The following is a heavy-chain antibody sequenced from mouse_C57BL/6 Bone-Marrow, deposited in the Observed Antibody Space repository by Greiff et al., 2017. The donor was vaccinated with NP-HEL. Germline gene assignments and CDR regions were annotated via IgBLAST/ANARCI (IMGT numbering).Heavy chain of an antibody. CDR3: ARGLLFDY. V-gene: IGHV1-4*01. Sequence: VQLQQSGAELARPGASVKMSCKASGYTFTSYTMHWVKQRPGQGLEWIGYINPSSGYTKYKQKFKDKATLTADKSSSTAYMQLSSLTSEDSAVYYCARGLLFDYWGQGTTLTVSS. J-gene: IGHJ2*01. CDR2: INPSSGYT. CDR1: GYTFTSYT.